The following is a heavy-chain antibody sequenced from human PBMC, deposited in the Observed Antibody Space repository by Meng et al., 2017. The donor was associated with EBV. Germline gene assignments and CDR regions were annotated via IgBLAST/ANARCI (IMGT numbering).Heavy chain of an antibody. CDR1: GFSLSTRGVG. Sequence: QIPWNESGPHLVKPTQTRTLTCTFSGFSLSTRGVGVGWIRQPPGKALEWLSLIYCDDDKRYSPSLKSRLTITKDTSKNQVVLTMTNMDPVDAATYYCAHIIAARPFDYWGQGTLVTASS. D-gene: IGHD6-6*01. J-gene: IGHJ4*02. CDR2: IYCDDDK. V-gene: IGHV2-5*02. CDR3: AHIIAARPFDY.